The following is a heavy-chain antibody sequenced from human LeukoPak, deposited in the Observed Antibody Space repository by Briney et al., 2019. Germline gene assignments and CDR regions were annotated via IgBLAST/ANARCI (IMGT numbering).Heavy chain of an antibody. D-gene: IGHD2-15*01. J-gene: IGHJ4*02. CDR3: AKDADIVVVVAADPYFDY. Sequence: PGGSLRLSCAASGFTFSSYAMSWVRQAPGKGLEWVSAISGSGGSTYYADSVKGRFTISRDNSKNTLYLQMNSLRAEDTAVYYCAKDADIVVVVAADPYFDYWGQGTLVTVPS. CDR1: GFTFSSYA. V-gene: IGHV3-23*01. CDR2: ISGSGGST.